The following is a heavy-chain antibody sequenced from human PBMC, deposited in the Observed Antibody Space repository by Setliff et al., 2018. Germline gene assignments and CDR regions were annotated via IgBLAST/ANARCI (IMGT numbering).Heavy chain of an antibody. J-gene: IGHJ4*02. CDR1: GGSFSGYY. CDR3: ARGRAGHSGH. Sequence: SETLPLTCALYGGSFSGYYWSWIRQPPGKGLEWIGEINHSGSTNYNPSLKSRVTISVDTSKNQFSLKLSSVTAADTAVYYCARGRAGHSGHWGQGTLVTVSS. CDR2: INHSGST. D-gene: IGHD6-19*01. V-gene: IGHV4-34*09.